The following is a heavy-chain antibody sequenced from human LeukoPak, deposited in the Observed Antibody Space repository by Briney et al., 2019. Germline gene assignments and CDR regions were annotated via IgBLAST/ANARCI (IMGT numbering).Heavy chain of an antibody. CDR3: ARDPTIFGVVGLNYYYYMDV. V-gene: IGHV3-21*01. J-gene: IGHJ6*03. CDR2: ISSSSSYI. CDR1: GFTFSSYS. Sequence: GGSLRLSCAAPGFTFSSYSMNWVRQAPGKGLEWVSSISSSSSYIYYADSVKGRFTISRDNAKNSLYLQMNSLRAEDTAVYYCARDPTIFGVVGLNYYYYMDVWGKGTTVTVSS. D-gene: IGHD3-3*01.